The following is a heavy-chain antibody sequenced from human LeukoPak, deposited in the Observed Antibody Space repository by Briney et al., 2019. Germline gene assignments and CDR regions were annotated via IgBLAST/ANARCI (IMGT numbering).Heavy chain of an antibody. CDR1: GFTFSSYA. D-gene: IGHD3-16*01. V-gene: IGHV3-23*01. CDR3: ARGGGLDV. CDR2: ISGSGGGIT. Sequence: GGSLRLSCAASGFTFSSYAMSWVRQAPGKGLEWVSGISGSGGGITYYTDSVKGRFTISRDNAKNSLYLQMSNLRAEDTAVYFCARGGGLDVWGQGATVTVSS. J-gene: IGHJ6*02.